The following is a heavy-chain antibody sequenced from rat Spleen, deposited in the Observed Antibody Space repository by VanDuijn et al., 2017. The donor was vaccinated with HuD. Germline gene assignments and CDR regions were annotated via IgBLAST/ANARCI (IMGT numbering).Heavy chain of an antibody. J-gene: IGHJ3*01. Sequence: VQLQESGPGLVQSSQTLSLTCTVAGFSLTTYNVHWVRQPPGKGLEWMGVIWNVGGTRYNSALKSRLSISRDTSKSQVFLKMNSLQTEDTATYYCARDENGYVNLWFAYWGQGTLVTVSS. D-gene: IGHD1-4*01. CDR2: IWNVGGT. V-gene: IGHV2-41*01. CDR3: ARDENGYVNLWFAY. CDR1: GFSLTTYN.